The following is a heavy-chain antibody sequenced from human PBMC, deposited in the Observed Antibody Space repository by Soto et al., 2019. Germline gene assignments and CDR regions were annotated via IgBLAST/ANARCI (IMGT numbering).Heavy chain of an antibody. D-gene: IGHD5-12*01. V-gene: IGHV3-30-3*01. Sequence: QVQLVESGGGVVQPGRSLRLSCAASGFTFSSYAMHWVRQAPGKGLEWVAVISYDGSNKYYADSVKGGFTISRDNSKNTLYLQMSSLRAEDTDVYYCARDYYRFNSGYGFSMDVWGQGTTVTVSS. CDR1: GFTFSSYA. J-gene: IGHJ6*02. CDR3: ARDYYRFNSGYGFSMDV. CDR2: ISYDGSNK.